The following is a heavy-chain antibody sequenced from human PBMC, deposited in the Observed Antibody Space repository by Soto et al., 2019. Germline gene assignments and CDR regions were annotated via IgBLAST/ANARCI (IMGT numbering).Heavy chain of an antibody. D-gene: IGHD3-22*01. CDR3: ARAIDYYDSSGCDP. V-gene: IGHV1-8*01. J-gene: IGHJ5*02. CDR1: GYTFTSYD. CDR2: MNPNSGNT. Sequence: QVQLVQSGAEVKKPGASVKVSCKASGYTFTSYDINWVRQATGQGLEWMGWMNPNSGNTGYAQKSQGRVTLTSNTSISTAYMELSSLRSEDTAVYYCARAIDYYDSSGCDPWGQGTLVTVSS.